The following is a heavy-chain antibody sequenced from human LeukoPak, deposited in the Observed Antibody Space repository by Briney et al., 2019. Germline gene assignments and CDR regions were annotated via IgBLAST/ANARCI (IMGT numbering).Heavy chain of an antibody. D-gene: IGHD6-19*01. CDR3: ATRRRAGPVKYWYLDL. Sequence: SETLSLTCAVSGGSISSSNWWSWVRQPPGKGLEWIGEIYHSGSTNYNPSLKSRVTISVDKSKNQFSLKLSSVTAADTAVYYCATRRRAGPVKYWYLDLWGRGTLVTVSS. V-gene: IGHV4-4*02. CDR1: GGSISSSNW. CDR2: IYHSGST. J-gene: IGHJ2*01.